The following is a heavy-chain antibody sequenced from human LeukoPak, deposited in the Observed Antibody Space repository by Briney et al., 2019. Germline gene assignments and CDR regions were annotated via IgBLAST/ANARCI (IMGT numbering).Heavy chain of an antibody. CDR2: IYSGGST. V-gene: IGHV3-53*01. D-gene: IGHD3-10*01. Sequence: GGSLRLSCAASGCTVSSNYMSWVRQAPGKGLEWVSVIYSGGSTYYADSVKGRFTISRDNSKNTLYLQMNSLRAEDTAVYYCARVRVLRGEIRQFDYWGQGTLVTVSS. J-gene: IGHJ4*02. CDR3: ARVRVLRGEIRQFDY. CDR1: GCTVSSNY.